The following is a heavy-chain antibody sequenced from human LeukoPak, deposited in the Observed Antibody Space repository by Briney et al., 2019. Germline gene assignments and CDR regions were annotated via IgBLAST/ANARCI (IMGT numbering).Heavy chain of an antibody. CDR3: ARDRGIYCGGDCYPSGLDAFDI. V-gene: IGHV3-48*02. J-gene: IGHJ3*02. CDR2: ISRSSSPI. Sequence: GGSLRLSCAASGFTFSSYIMNWVRQAPGKGLEWVSYISRSSSPIYYADSVKGRFIISRDNAKNSLYLQMNGLRDEDTAVYYCARDRGIYCGGDCYPSGLDAFDIWGQGTMVTVSS. CDR1: GFTFSSYI. D-gene: IGHD2-21*02.